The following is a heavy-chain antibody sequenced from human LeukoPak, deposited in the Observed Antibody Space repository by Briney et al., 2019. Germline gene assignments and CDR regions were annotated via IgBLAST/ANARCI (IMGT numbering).Heavy chain of an antibody. V-gene: IGHV3-74*01. CDR2: INGDGRRI. CDR3: AKEGRSLQTY. J-gene: IGHJ4*02. Sequence: GGSLRLSCVASGFTFSTAWMHWARQTPGKGLVWVSHINGDGRRINYADDVKGRFTISRDNAKNTLYLQMNSLRVEDTAVYYCAKEGRSLQTYWGQGTLVTVSS. CDR1: GFTFSTAW. D-gene: IGHD5-24*01.